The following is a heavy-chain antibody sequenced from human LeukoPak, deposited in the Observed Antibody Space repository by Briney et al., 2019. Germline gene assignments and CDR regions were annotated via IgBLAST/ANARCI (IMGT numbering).Heavy chain of an antibody. Sequence: GSSVKVSCKASGYTFTSYYMHWVRQAPGQGLEWMGIINPSGGSTSYAQKFQGRVTMTRDTSTSTVYMELSSLRSEDTAVYYCARDVDTAGRGATTFDYWGQGTLVTVSS. V-gene: IGHV1-46*01. J-gene: IGHJ4*02. D-gene: IGHD5-18*01. CDR2: INPSGGST. CDR1: GYTFTSYY. CDR3: ARDVDTAGRGATTFDY.